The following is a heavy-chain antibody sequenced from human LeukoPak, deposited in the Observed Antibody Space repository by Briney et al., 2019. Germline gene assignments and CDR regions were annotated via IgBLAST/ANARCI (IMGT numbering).Heavy chain of an antibody. CDR1: GFTFSDYY. V-gene: IGHV3-11*04. CDR3: ARYPRDDCGDYEGFHNWFDP. CDR2: ISSSGSTI. D-gene: IGHD4-17*01. Sequence: GGSLRLSCAASGFTFSDYYMSWIRQAPGKGLEWVSYISSSGSTIYYADSVKGRFTISRDNAKNSLYLQMNSLRAEDTAVYYCARYPRDDCGDYEGFHNWFDPWGQGTLVTVSS. J-gene: IGHJ5*02.